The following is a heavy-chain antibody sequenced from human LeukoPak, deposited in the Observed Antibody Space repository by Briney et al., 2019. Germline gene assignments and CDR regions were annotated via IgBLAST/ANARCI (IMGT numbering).Heavy chain of an antibody. V-gene: IGHV3-30*02. D-gene: IGHD3-16*02. CDR3: AKGADYVWGSYRKYYMDV. J-gene: IGHJ6*03. Sequence: GGSLRLSCATSGFPFSSYGMHWVRQAPGKGLEWVAFIRYDGNNKYYADSVKGRFTISRDNSKNTLYLQMNSLRAEDTAVYYCAKGADYVWGSYRKYYMDVWGKGTTVTISS. CDR2: IRYDGNNK. CDR1: GFPFSSYG.